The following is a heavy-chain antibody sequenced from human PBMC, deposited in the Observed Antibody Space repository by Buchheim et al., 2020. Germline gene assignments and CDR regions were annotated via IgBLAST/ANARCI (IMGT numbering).Heavy chain of an antibody. J-gene: IGHJ4*02. D-gene: IGHD6-13*01. CDR1: GFTFSSYS. CDR3: ARDGRYSSSFYYFDY. CDR2: ISSSSSYI. V-gene: IGHV3-21*01. Sequence: EVQLVESGGGLVKPGGSLRVSCATSGFTFSSYSMNWVRQAPGKGLEWVSFISSSSSYIYYADSVKGRFTTSRDNAKNSLYLQMNSLRAEDTAVYYCARDGRYSSSFYYFDYWGQGTL.